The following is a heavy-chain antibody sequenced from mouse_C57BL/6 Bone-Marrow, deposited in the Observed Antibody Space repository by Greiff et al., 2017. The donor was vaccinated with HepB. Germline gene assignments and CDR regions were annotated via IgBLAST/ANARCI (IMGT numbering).Heavy chain of an antibody. CDR1: GYTFTDYY. J-gene: IGHJ1*03. D-gene: IGHD2-10*02. CDR3: ARDSINWYFDV. CDR2: INPYNGGT. Sequence: VQLQQSGPVLVKPGASVKMSCKASGYTFTDYYMNWVKQSHGKSLEWIGVINPYNGGTSYNQKFKGKATLTVDKSSSTAYMELNSLTSEDSAVYYCARDSINWYFDVWGTGTTVTVSS. V-gene: IGHV1-19*01.